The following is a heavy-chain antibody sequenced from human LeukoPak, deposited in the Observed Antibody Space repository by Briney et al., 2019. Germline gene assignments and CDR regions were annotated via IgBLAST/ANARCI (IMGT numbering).Heavy chain of an antibody. J-gene: IGHJ4*02. D-gene: IGHD4-23*01. Sequence: GGSLRLSCAASGFTFTTYSMNWVRQAPGKGLEWVSSISSTGSYIYYADSVKGRFTISRDSAKNSLYLQMNSLRAEDTAVYYCARRGDGGRSFDFWGQGTLVTVSS. CDR2: ISSTGSYI. V-gene: IGHV3-21*04. CDR1: GFTFTTYS. CDR3: ARRGDGGRSFDF.